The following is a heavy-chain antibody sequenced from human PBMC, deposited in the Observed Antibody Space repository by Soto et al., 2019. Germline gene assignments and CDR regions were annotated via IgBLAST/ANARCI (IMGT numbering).Heavy chain of an antibody. J-gene: IGHJ4*02. CDR3: AKEAYSGSSPDS. CDR2: ISGGGETT. D-gene: IGHD1-26*01. V-gene: IGHV3-23*01. CDR1: GFTFNTYD. Sequence: HPGGSLRLSCAASGFTFNTYDMSWVRQAPGKGLEWVSAISGGGETTYYADSVKGRFTISRDNSKNTLFLQMNSLRVGDTAVYYCAKEAYSGSSPDSWGQGTLVTVSS.